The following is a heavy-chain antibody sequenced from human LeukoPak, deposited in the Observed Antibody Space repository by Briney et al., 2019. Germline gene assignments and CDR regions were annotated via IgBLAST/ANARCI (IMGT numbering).Heavy chain of an antibody. D-gene: IGHD3-3*01. CDR3: ARGPSPRDFWSGYYSGYFDY. Sequence: ASVTVSCTASGYTFTSYDINWVRQATGQGLEWMGWMNPNSGNTGYALKFQGRVTMTRNTSISTAYMELSSLRSEDTAVYYCARGPSPRDFWSGYYSGYFDYWGQGTLVTVSS. CDR1: GYTFTSYD. CDR2: MNPNSGNT. V-gene: IGHV1-8*01. J-gene: IGHJ4*02.